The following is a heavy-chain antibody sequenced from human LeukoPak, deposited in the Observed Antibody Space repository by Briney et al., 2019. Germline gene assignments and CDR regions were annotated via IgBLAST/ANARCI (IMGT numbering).Heavy chain of an antibody. CDR1: GFSFSIYS. D-gene: IGHD3-10*01. J-gene: IGHJ6*03. Sequence: PGGSLRLSCAASGFSFSIYSMTWVRQAPGKGLEWVANIKQDGGEKYYVDSVKGRFTISRDNAKNSLYLQMNSLRAEDTAVYYCARLPVRGVGGYYQDQYMDVWGKGTTVTVSS. V-gene: IGHV3-7*01. CDR3: ARLPVRGVGGYYQDQYMDV. CDR2: IKQDGGEK.